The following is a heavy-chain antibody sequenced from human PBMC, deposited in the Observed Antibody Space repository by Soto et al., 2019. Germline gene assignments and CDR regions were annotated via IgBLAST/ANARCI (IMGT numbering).Heavy chain of an antibody. J-gene: IGHJ4*02. CDR3: ARGGGSSFFDY. CDR1: GDTFTRYY. V-gene: IGHV1-2*06. Sequence: QVQLEQSGAEVKEPGASVRVSCKLSGDTFTRYYIHWVRQAPGQGLVWMGRINPNSGDTKYAQSSQGRVPMTRDTSINTAYMELSRLRSDDTAGYYCARGGGSSFFDYCGQGILVTDSS. CDR2: INPNSGDT. D-gene: IGHD2-2*01.